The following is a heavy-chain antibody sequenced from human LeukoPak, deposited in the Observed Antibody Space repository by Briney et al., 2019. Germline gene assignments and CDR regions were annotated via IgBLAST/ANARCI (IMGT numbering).Heavy chain of an antibody. CDR3: ARVQGYCSGGSCFPWDY. Sequence: GGSLRLSCAASGFTFSSYSMSWVRQAPGKGLEWVANIKQDGNQKYYVDSVKGRFTISRDNAQNSLYLQMNSLRAVETAVYYCARVQGYCSGGSCFPWDYWGQGALVTVSS. D-gene: IGHD2-15*01. V-gene: IGHV3-7*05. CDR1: GFTFSSYS. J-gene: IGHJ4*02. CDR2: IKQDGNQK.